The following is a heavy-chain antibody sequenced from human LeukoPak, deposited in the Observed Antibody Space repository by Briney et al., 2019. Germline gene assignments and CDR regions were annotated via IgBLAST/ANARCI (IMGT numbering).Heavy chain of an antibody. CDR2: INPSGGSAA. V-gene: IGHV1-46*01. Sequence: ASVKVSCKASGYTFTSYYIHWVRQAPGQGLEWMGIINPSGGSAATYAHKFQGRVTMTRDASTSTVYMELSSLRFEDTAVYFCARGDTNSWYSYYYGMDVWGQGTTVTVSS. CDR1: GYTFTSYY. CDR3: ARGDTNSWYSYYYGMDV. D-gene: IGHD6-13*01. J-gene: IGHJ6*02.